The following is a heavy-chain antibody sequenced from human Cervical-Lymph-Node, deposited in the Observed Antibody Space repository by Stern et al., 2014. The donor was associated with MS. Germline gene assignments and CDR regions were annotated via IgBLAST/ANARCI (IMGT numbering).Heavy chain of an antibody. J-gene: IGHJ4*02. V-gene: IGHV3-49*03. CDR1: GFTFGDYA. D-gene: IGHD6-6*01. CDR2: IRSKGYGGTT. CDR3: TRVSSIAGRPIAY. Sequence: EMQLVESGGGLEQPGRSLRLSCTGSGFTFGDYALSWFRQAPGKGLEWVGFIRSKGYGGTTEYAASVKGRFTISRDDSKSIAYLEMTSLKTEDTAVYYCTRVSSIAGRPIAYWGQGTLVTVSS.